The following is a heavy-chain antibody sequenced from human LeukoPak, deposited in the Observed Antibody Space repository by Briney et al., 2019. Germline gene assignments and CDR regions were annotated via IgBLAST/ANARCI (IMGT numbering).Heavy chain of an antibody. D-gene: IGHD1-7*01. J-gene: IGHJ6*02. CDR3: ARNYDPVYYYYGMDV. Sequence: ASVKVSCKASGYTFTSYGISWVRQAPGQGLEWMGWLSTYDANTNYAQKLQGRVTMTTDTSTSTAYMELRSLRSDDTAVYYCARNYDPVYYYYGMDVWGQGTTVTVSS. CDR2: LSTYDANT. CDR1: GYTFTSYG. V-gene: IGHV1-18*01.